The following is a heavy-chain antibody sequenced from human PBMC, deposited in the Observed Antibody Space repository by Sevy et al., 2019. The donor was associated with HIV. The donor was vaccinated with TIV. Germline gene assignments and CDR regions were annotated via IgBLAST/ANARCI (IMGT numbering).Heavy chain of an antibody. CDR3: ARGLTIPLDF. V-gene: IGHV4-34*01. J-gene: IGHJ4*02. Sequence: SETPSLTCAVYGSFSSYYWSWIRQPPGKGLEWIGEINHSGSTTYNPSLESRVTMSVDTSKNQFSLNLTSVTAADTAVYYCARGLTIPLDFWGQGHLVTVSS. CDR1: GSFSSYY. CDR2: INHSGST. D-gene: IGHD4-4*01.